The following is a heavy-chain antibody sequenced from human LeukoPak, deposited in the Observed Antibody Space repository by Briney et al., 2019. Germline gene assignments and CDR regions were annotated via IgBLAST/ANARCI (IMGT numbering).Heavy chain of an antibody. V-gene: IGHV3-64D*06. D-gene: IGHD6-13*01. CDR1: GFTFTTYA. J-gene: IGHJ3*02. CDR2: ISANGGST. Sequence: GGSLRLSCSASGFTFTTYAMHWVRQAPRKGLEYISAISANGGSTYHADSVKGRFTISRDNSKNTLYFQMSSLRPEDTAVYFCVKAGFSSTWYNAFDIWGQGTMVTVSS. CDR3: VKAGFSSTWYNAFDI.